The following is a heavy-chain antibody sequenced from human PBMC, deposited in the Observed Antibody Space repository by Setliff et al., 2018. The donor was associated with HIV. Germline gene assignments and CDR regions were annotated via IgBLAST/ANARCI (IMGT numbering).Heavy chain of an antibody. J-gene: IGHJ4*02. CDR3: ATDRGVVG. D-gene: IGHD2-15*01. CDR1: GFTFSAYT. V-gene: IGHV3-21*01. Sequence: LRLSCAASGFTFSAYTMNWVRQAPGKGPEWVSSFSSGSSYIYYADSVKGRFTISRDNAKNSLYLQMNSLRVEDTAVYYCATDRGVVGWGQGTQVTVSS. CDR2: FSSGSSYI.